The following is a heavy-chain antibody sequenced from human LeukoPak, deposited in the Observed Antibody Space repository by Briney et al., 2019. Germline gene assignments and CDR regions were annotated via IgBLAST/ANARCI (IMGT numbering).Heavy chain of an antibody. CDR2: ISSSSTYI. CDR1: GFSFSTYY. V-gene: IGHV3-21*01. CDR3: ARENHGSFDY. D-gene: IGHD5-24*01. J-gene: IGHJ4*02. Sequence: GVTLRLSCAASGFSFSTYYVNWVRQAPGKGLEWVSCISSSSTYIYYADSVRGRFAISRDNAKNSLYLQMNSLRAEDTAVYYCARENHGSFDYWGQGSLVTVSS.